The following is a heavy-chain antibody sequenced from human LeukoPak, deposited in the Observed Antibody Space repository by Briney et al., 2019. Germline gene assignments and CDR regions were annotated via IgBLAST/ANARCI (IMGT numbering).Heavy chain of an antibody. CDR2: INSDGSTT. Sequence: GGSLRLSCAASGFTFSSYWMHWVRQAPGMGLVWVSRINSDGSTTSYADSVKGRFTISRDNAKNTLYLQMNSLRAEDTAVYYCSRDTADDAFDIWGQGTMVTVSS. CDR1: GFTFSSYW. J-gene: IGHJ3*02. CDR3: SRDTADDAFDI. V-gene: IGHV3-74*01.